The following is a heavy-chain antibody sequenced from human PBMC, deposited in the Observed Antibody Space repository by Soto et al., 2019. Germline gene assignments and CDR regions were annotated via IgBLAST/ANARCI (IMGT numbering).Heavy chain of an antibody. Sequence: QVHLVQSGAEVKKPGASVKVSCKASGYTFSNYGITWVRQAPGQGLEWMGWISAYNGNTNYAQKLLGRVIQDTDTSTNTAYMELRSLRSDDTAVYYCAGDPMVRGRYDGMDVCGQGTTVTVSS. V-gene: IGHV1-18*01. D-gene: IGHD3-10*01. CDR3: AGDPMVRGRYDGMDV. CDR2: ISAYNGNT. J-gene: IGHJ6*02. CDR1: GYTFSNYG.